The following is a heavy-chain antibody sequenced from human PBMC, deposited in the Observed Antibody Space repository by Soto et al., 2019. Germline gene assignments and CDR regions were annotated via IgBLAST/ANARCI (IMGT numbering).Heavy chain of an antibody. CDR2: VNVGNGDT. V-gene: IGHV1-3*01. CDR3: ARGYCSGGTCWYYFDY. CDR1: GYTLTYYA. J-gene: IGHJ4*02. Sequence: ASVKVSCKASGYTLTYYAIHWVRQAPGQRLEWMGWVNVGNGDTKYSQKFQGRVTITGDTSASTAYMELSSLTSEDTAVYYCARGYCSGGTCWYYFDYWGRGTLVTVSS. D-gene: IGHD2-15*01.